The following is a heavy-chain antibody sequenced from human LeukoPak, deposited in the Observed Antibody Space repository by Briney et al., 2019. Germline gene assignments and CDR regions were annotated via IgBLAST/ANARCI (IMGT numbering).Heavy chain of an antibody. CDR2: ISYDGSNK. V-gene: IGHV3-30*04. CDR3: ANEIYGSGSYFDY. CDR1: GFTFSSYA. J-gene: IGHJ4*02. Sequence: GRSLRLSCAASGFTFSSYAMHWVRQAPGKGLEWVAVISYDGSNKYYAGSVKGRFTITRDNSKNTLYLQMNSLRAEDTAVYYCANEIYGSGSYFDYWGQGTLVTVSS. D-gene: IGHD3-10*01.